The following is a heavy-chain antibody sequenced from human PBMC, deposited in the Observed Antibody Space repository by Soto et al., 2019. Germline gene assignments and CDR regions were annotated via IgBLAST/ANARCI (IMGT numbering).Heavy chain of an antibody. CDR2: IKEDGSER. D-gene: IGHD2-21*01. Sequence: LRLSCAASGFTFSNYWMSWVRQAPGKGLEWVANIKEDGSERNYVDSVKGRFTISRDNAENSLYLQMNSLRAEDTAVYYCASARHIGPWGQGTLVTVS. CDR1: GFTFSNYW. V-gene: IGHV3-7*01. J-gene: IGHJ5*02. CDR3: ASARHIGP.